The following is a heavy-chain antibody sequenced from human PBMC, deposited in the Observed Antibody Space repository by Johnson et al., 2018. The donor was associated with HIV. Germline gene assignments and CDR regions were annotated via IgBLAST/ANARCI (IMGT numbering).Heavy chain of an antibody. CDR1: GFSFDNYA. V-gene: IGHV3-9*01. Sequence: VQLVESGGDLVQSGRSLRLSCAASGFSFDNYAFHWVRQAPGKGLEWVSGISWDSDSIGYADSVKGRFTISRANAKNSLFLQMDSLRTEDTAFYFCAKGKGIAAPGKIGDAFDVWGQGAKVTVSS. D-gene: IGHD6-13*01. J-gene: IGHJ3*01. CDR3: AKGKGIAAPGKIGDAFDV. CDR2: ISWDSDSI.